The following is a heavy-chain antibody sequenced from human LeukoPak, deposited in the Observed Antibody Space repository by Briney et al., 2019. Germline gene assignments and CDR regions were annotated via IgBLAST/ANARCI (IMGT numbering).Heavy chain of an antibody. CDR3: ARIWEYSYGRTYFDY. Sequence: SETLSLTCTVSGGSISSSSYYWGWIRQPPGKGLEWIGSIYYSGSTYCNPSLKSRVTISVDTSKNQFSLKLSSVTAADTAVYYCARIWEYSYGRTYFDYWGQGTLVTVSS. V-gene: IGHV4-39*01. J-gene: IGHJ4*02. CDR2: IYYSGST. D-gene: IGHD5-18*01. CDR1: GGSISSSSYY.